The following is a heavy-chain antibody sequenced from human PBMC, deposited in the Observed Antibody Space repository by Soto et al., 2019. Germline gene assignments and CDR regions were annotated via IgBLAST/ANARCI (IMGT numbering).Heavy chain of an antibody. CDR1: GGSVSSSY. V-gene: IGHV4-59*02. CDR2: IYYSGGT. D-gene: IGHD3-9*01. CDR3: ARGGTTGYYRGTDYQYGMDV. Sequence: SETLSLTCNVSGGSVSSSYWSWIRQPPGKGLEWIGYIYYSGGTNYNPSLKSRVTISVDTSRNQFSLKLSSVTAADTAVYYCARGGTTGYYRGTDYQYGMDVWGQGTTVTASS. J-gene: IGHJ6*02.